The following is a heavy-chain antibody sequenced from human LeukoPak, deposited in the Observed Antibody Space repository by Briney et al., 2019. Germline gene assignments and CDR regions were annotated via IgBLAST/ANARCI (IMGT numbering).Heavy chain of an antibody. CDR3: AKDATGDYYDSSGITDY. V-gene: IGHV3-9*01. CDR2: ISWNSGSI. J-gene: IGHJ4*02. CDR1: GFTFDDYA. Sequence: PGRSLRLSCAASGFTFDDYAMHWVRQAPGKGLEWVSGISWNSGSIGYADSVKGRFTISRDNAKNSLYLQMNSLRAEDTALYYCAKDATGDYYDSSGITDYWGKGTLVTVSS. D-gene: IGHD3-22*01.